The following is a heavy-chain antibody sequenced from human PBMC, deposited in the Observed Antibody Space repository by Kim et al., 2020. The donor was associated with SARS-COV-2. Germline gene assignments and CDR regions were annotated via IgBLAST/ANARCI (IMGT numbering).Heavy chain of an antibody. CDR1: GFTFGDYA. CDR2: IRSKAYGGTT. J-gene: IGHJ6*02. V-gene: IGHV3-49*03. D-gene: IGHD3-22*01. CDR3: TRADPRPYDSSGYYQYYYYYYGMDV. Sequence: GGSLRLSCTASGFTFGDYAMSWFRQAPGKGLEWVGFIRSKAYGGTTEYAASVKGRFTISRDDSKSIAYLQMNSLKTEDTAVYYCTRADPRPYDSSGYYQYYYYYYGMDVWGQGTTVTVSS.